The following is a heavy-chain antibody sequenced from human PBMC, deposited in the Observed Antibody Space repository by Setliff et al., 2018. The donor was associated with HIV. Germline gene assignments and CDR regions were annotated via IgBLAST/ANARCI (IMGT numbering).Heavy chain of an antibody. J-gene: IGHJ4*02. D-gene: IGHD3-22*01. V-gene: IGHV4-34*01. CDR3: ARIHYDSSGDGGLDY. Sequence: SETLSLTCAVYGGSFSGYYWSWIRQPPGKGLEWIGEINHSGSTNYNPSLKSRVTISVDTSKNQFSLKLSSVTAADTAVYYCARIHYDSSGDGGLDYWGQGTLVTVSS. CDR1: GGSFSGYY. CDR2: INHSGST.